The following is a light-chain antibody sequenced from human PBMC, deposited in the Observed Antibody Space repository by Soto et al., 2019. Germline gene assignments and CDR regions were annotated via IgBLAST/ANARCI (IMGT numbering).Light chain of an antibody. Sequence: DIQMTQSPSSLSASVGDRVTITCRASQSISNYLNWYQQKPGKAPKLLIYATSSMQSGVPSRFSGSGYGTDFTLTISSLQPEDFATYYCQQSYSSPSGLTFGGGTEVDIK. CDR1: QSISNY. CDR2: ATS. CDR3: QQSYSSPSGLT. V-gene: IGKV1-39*01. J-gene: IGKJ4*02.